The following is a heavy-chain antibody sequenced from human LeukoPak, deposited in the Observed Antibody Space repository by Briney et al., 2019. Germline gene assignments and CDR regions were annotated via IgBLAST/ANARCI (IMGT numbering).Heavy chain of an antibody. D-gene: IGHD3-22*01. V-gene: IGHV4-31*03. Sequence: SETLSLTCTVSGGSISSGGYYWSWIRQHPGKGLEWIGYIYYSGSTYYNPSLKSRVTISVDTSKNQFSLKLSSVTAADTAVYHCARDRPYYYDSSGDEGYYYGMDVWGQGTTVTVSS. CDR3: ARDRPYYYDSSGDEGYYYGMDV. CDR1: GGSISSGGYY. J-gene: IGHJ6*02. CDR2: IYYSGST.